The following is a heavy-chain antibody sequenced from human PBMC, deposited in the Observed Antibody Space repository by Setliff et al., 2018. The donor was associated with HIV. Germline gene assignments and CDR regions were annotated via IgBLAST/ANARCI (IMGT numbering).Heavy chain of an antibody. CDR1: GGSISSYY. Sequence: LSLTCTVSGGSISSYYWSWIRQPPGKGLEWIGYIYYSGSTNYNPSLKSRVTISVDTSKNQFSLKLSSVTAADTAVYYCARGAYDYVWGSYRALDYWGQGTLVTVSS. J-gene: IGHJ4*02. CDR2: IYYSGST. V-gene: IGHV4-59*01. D-gene: IGHD3-16*02. CDR3: ARGAYDYVWGSYRALDY.